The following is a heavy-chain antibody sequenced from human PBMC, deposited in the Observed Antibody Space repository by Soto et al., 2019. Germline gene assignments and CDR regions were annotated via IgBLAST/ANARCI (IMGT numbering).Heavy chain of an antibody. J-gene: IGHJ6*02. CDR3: AKWYNGNLGVYYGMDV. CDR1: GFTFSSYA. V-gene: IGHV3-23*01. Sequence: EVQLLESGGGLVQPGGSLRLSCAASGFTFSSYAMSWVRQAPGKGLEWVSAISGSGGSTYYADSVKGRFTISRDNSKNALDRQMNSLRAEDTAVEYCAKWYNGNLGVYYGMDVGGQGTTGTVSS. CDR2: ISGSGGST. D-gene: IGHD1-20*01.